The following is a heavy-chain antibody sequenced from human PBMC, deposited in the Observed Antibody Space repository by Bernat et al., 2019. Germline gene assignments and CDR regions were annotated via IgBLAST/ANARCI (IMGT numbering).Heavy chain of an antibody. D-gene: IGHD4-17*01. CDR3: AREELYGDYGY. CDR1: GYTFTGYN. Sequence: QVQLVQSGAAVKKPAASVKVSCKASGYTFTGYNMHWVRKAPGQGLEWMGWINPNSGGTNYAQNLKGMVTMTRDTSISTAYMEVSRLRADDSAVYYCAREELYGDYGYWGQGTLVTVSS. CDR2: INPNSGGT. J-gene: IGHJ4*02. V-gene: IGHV1-2*02.